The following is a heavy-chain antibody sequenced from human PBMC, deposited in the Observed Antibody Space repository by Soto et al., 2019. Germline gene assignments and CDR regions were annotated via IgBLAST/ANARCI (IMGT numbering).Heavy chain of an antibody. CDR1: GGSISSSSYY. V-gene: IGHV4-39*01. CDR3: ARQWGSWYWFDP. CDR2: IYYSGST. D-gene: IGHD6-13*01. J-gene: IGHJ5*02. Sequence: SETLSLTCTVSGGSISSSSYYWGWIRQPPGKGLEWIGSIYYSGSTYYNPSLXXXXXXXXXXXXXXXXXXXXXXXXAXXXXXYCARQWGSWYWFDPWGQGTLVTVSS.